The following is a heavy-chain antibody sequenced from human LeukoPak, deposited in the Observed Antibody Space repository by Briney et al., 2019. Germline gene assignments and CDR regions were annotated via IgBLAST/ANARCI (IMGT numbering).Heavy chain of an antibody. J-gene: IGHJ6*02. D-gene: IGHD6-19*01. V-gene: IGHV1-8*01. CDR3: ARGAYEGDSSGWYPVYYYYGMDV. Sequence: ASVKVSCKASGYTFTSYDINWVRQATGQGLEWMGWMNPNSGNTGYAQKFQGRVTMTRNTSIGTAYMELSSLRSEDTAVYYCARGAYEGDSSGWYPVYYYYGMDVWGQGTTVTVSS. CDR2: MNPNSGNT. CDR1: GYTFTSYD.